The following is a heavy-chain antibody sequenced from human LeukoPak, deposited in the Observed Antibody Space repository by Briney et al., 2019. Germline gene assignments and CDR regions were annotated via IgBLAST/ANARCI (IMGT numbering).Heavy chain of an antibody. V-gene: IGHV3-23*01. D-gene: IGHD2-8*01. J-gene: IGHJ4*02. CDR1: GFTFNNYA. CDR2: INDSGDYT. CDR3: ASSLDLAVYGIDY. Sequence: GGSLRLSCAASGFTFNNYAMSWVRQALGKGLKWVSGINDSGDYTYYADSVKGRFTISRDSSRNTVYLQMNSLRAEDTAVYHCASSLDLAVYGIDYWGQGTLVTVSS.